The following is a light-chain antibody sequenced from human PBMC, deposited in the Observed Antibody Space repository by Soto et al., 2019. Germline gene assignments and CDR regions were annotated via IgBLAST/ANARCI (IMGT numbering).Light chain of an antibody. CDR2: GAS. Sequence: EIVMTQPPASLSVSPGERATLSCRASQSVSNNLAWDQQKPGQGPRLLIYGASTRATGIPARFSGSGSGTEFTLTISSLQPDDFATYYCQQYNSYSVTFGQGTKVDIK. V-gene: IGKV3-15*01. J-gene: IGKJ1*01. CDR3: QQYNSYSVT. CDR1: QSVSNN.